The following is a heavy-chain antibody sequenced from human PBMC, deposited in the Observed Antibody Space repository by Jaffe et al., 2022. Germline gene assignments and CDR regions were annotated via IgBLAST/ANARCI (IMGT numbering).Heavy chain of an antibody. V-gene: IGHV4-38-2*01. J-gene: IGHJ4*02. CDR3: AGEMGGSHPV. CDR1: GYSISSGYY. CDR2: IYHSGST. D-gene: IGHD1-26*01. Sequence: QVQLQESGPGLVKPSETLSLTCAVSGYSISSGYYWGWIRQPPGKGLEWIGSIYHSGSTYYNPSLKSRVTISVDTSKNQFSLKLSSVTAADTAVYYCAGEMGGSHPVGGQGTLVTVSS.